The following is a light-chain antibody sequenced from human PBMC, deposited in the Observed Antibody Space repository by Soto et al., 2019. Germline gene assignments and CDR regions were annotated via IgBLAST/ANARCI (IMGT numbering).Light chain of an antibody. CDR2: DVN. CDR3: TSSTTSTTMI. J-gene: IGLJ2*01. Sequence: QSALTQPASVSGSPGQSITISCTGTRSDIGAYNFVSWYQQHPGEVPKLILYDVNVRHSGVSNRFSGSKSGNTASLTISGLQAEDEADYYCTSSTTSTTMIFGGGTKVTVL. V-gene: IGLV2-14*03. CDR1: RSDIGAYNF.